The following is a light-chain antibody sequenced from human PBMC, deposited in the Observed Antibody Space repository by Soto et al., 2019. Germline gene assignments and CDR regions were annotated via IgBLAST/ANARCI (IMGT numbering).Light chain of an antibody. CDR1: QSVSSY. CDR2: AAS. V-gene: IGKV3-11*01. CDR3: QQRSNWPLT. J-gene: IGKJ4*01. Sequence: EIVLTQSPATLSLSPGERATLSCRASQSVSSYLAWYQQKPSQGPRLLIYAASKRATGIPARFSGSGSGTDFTLTISSLEPEDVAVYYCQQRSNWPLTFGGGTKVEIK.